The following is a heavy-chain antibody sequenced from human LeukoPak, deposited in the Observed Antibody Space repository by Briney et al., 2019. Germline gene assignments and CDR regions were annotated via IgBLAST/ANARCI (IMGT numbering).Heavy chain of an antibody. J-gene: IGHJ1*01. Sequence: GSLRLSCIASGFTSNKYGMHWVRQAPGKGLEWVAVRSDDGSAQHYADSVRGRFTISRDNSKNTLSLQMNSLRPEDTAMYFCVKDRDPYSSGTWHRGGEGTLVIVSS. CDR1: GFTSNKYG. CDR2: RSDDGSAQ. D-gene: IGHD3-22*01. V-gene: IGHV3-30*18. CDR3: VKDRDPYSSGTWHR.